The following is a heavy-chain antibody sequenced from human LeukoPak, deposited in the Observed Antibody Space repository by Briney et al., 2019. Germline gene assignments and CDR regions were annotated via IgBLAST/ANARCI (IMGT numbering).Heavy chain of an antibody. J-gene: IGHJ4*02. V-gene: IGHV3-21*01. CDR2: ISSSSSYI. CDR3: ARGGSGSYYRLDY. D-gene: IGHD3-10*01. CDR1: GFTFSSYS. Sequence: PGGSLRLSCAASGFTFSSYSMNWVRQAPGKGLEWVSSISSSSSYIYYADSVKGRFTISRDNAKNSLYLQMNSLRAEDTAVYYCARGGSGSYYRLDYWGQGTLVTVSS.